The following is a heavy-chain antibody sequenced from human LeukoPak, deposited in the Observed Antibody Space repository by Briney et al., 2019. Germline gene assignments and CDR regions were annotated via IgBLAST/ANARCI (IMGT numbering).Heavy chain of an antibody. Sequence: GRSLRLSCAASGFTLSSYGMHWVRQAPGKGLEWVAVIWYDGSNKYYADSVKGRFTISRDNSKNTLYLQMNSLRAEDTAVYYCAKGLHSSSWYGSYWGQGTLVPVSS. CDR3: AKGLHSSSWYGSY. V-gene: IGHV3-33*06. CDR2: IWYDGSNK. J-gene: IGHJ4*02. D-gene: IGHD6-13*01. CDR1: GFTLSSYG.